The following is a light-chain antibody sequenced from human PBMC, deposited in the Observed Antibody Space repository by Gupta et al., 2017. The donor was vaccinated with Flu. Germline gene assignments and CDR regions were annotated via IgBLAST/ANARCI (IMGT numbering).Light chain of an antibody. V-gene: IGLV1-44*01. Sequence: QSVLTQPPSASGTPGQRVSISCSGGTSNIGGNTVNWYQHVPGTAPKLLIHSHNQRPSGVPDRFSASTSGTSASLAIRGLQSQDEGVYYCASWDDRLDGYVFGTGTEVTVL. CDR1: TSNIGGNT. CDR3: ASWDDRLDGYV. J-gene: IGLJ1*01. CDR2: SHN.